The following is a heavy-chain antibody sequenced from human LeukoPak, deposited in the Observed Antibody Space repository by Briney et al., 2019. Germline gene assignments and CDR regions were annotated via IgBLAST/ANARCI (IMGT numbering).Heavy chain of an antibody. J-gene: IGHJ2*01. CDR2: ISWNSGSI. CDR1: GFTFDDYA. D-gene: IGHD2-21*02. Sequence: PGGSLRLSCAASGFTFDDYAMHWVRQAPGKGLEWVSGISWNSGSIGYADSMKGRFTISRDNAKNSLYLQMNSLRAEDTALYYCAKDYCGGDCYSGWYFDLWGRGTLVTVSS. V-gene: IGHV3-9*01. CDR3: AKDYCGGDCYSGWYFDL.